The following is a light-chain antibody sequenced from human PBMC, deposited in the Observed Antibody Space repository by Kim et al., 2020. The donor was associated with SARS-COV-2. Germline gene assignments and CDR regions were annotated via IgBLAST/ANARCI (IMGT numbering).Light chain of an antibody. CDR3: QQYYSYPPT. CDR2: AAS. V-gene: IGKV1-8*01. Sequence: IRITQSPSSLSASTGDRVTITCRASLGVSSYLAWHQQKPGKAPKLLIYAASTLQSGVPSRFSGSGSGTDFTLTINCLQSEDFATYYCQQYYSYPPTFGQGTKLEI. J-gene: IGKJ1*01. CDR1: LGVSSY.